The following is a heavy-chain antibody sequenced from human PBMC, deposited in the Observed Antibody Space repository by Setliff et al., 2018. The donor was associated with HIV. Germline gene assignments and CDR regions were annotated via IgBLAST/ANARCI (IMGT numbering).Heavy chain of an antibody. CDR2: IYYSGST. Sequence: SETLSLTCTVSGGSISSSSYYWGWIRQPPGKGLEWIGSIYYSGSTYYNPSLKSRVTISVDTSENQFSLKLSSVTAADTAVYYCARDPSQGYCSGGSCYGYYYYGMDVWGQGTTVTVSS. CDR1: GGSISSSSYY. V-gene: IGHV4-39*07. D-gene: IGHD2-15*01. J-gene: IGHJ6*02. CDR3: ARDPSQGYCSGGSCYGYYYYGMDV.